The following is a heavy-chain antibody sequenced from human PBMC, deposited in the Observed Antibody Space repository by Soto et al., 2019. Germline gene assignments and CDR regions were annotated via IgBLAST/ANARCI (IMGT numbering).Heavy chain of an antibody. D-gene: IGHD1-26*01. CDR1: GGTFSSYA. CDR3: ARALSGSYYYYYGMDV. Sequence: ASVKVSSKASGGTFSSYAISWVRQAPGQGLEWMGGIIPIFGTANYAQKFQGRVTITADESTSTAYMELSSLRSEDTAVYYCARALSGSYYYYYGMDVWGQGTTVTVSS. V-gene: IGHV1-69*13. CDR2: IIPIFGTA. J-gene: IGHJ6*02.